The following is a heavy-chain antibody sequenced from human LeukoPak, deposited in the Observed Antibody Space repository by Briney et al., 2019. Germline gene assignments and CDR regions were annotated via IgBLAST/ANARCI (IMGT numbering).Heavy chain of an antibody. CDR1: GFTFSSYA. CDR3: ARGRASGYDDTGEGY. CDR2: IIDSGDIT. Sequence: GGSLRLSCEAFGFTFSSYAMSWVRQAPGKGLEWVSGIIDSGDITYYANSVKGRFTISRDNSKNTLYLQMNSLRAEDTAVYYCARGRASGYDDTGEGYWGQGTLVTVSS. D-gene: IGHD5-12*01. V-gene: IGHV3-23*01. J-gene: IGHJ4*02.